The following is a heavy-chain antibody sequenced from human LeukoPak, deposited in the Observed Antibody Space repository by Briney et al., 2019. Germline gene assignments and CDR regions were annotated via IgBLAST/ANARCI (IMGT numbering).Heavy chain of an antibody. CDR3: ARDRGVAYSSGGSCLTPPYDY. D-gene: IGHD2-15*01. CDR2: IYHSGNT. J-gene: IGHJ4*02. Sequence: PSETLSLSCTVSGYSISSGYYWGWIRQPPGKGLEWIGSIYHSGNTYYNPSLKSRVTISVDTSKNQFSLKLSSVTAADTAVYYCARDRGVAYSSGGSCLTPPYDYWGQGTLVTVSS. CDR1: GYSISSGYY. V-gene: IGHV4-38-2*02.